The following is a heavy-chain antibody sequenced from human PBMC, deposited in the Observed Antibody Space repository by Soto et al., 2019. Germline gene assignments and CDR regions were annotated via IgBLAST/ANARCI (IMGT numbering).Heavy chain of an antibody. CDR1: GGSISSGGYY. V-gene: IGHV4-31*03. J-gene: IGHJ1*01. CDR3: ARSTENGDYFQH. D-gene: IGHD1-1*01. Sequence: PSETLSLTCTVSGGSISSGGYYWSWIRQHPGKGLEWIGYIYYSGSTYYNPSLKSRVTISVDTSKNQFSLKLSSVTAADTAVYYCARSTENGDYFQHWGQGTLVTVSS. CDR2: IYYSGST.